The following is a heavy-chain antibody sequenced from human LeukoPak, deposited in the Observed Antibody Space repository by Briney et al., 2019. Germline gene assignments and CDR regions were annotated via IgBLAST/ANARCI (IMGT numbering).Heavy chain of an antibody. CDR2: INPNSGGT. D-gene: IGHD2/OR15-2a*01. CDR3: AREPLSQTQSGFDY. Sequence: ASVKASCKASGYTFTGYYMHWVRRAPGQGLEWMGWINPNSGGTSYAQKFQGWVTMTRDTSISTACMELSRLRSDDTAVYYCAREPLSQTQSGFDYWGQGTLVTVSS. J-gene: IGHJ4*02. CDR1: GYTFTGYY. V-gene: IGHV1-2*04.